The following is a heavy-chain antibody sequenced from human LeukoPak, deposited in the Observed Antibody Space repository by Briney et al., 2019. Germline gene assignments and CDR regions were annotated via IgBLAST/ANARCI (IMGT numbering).Heavy chain of an antibody. CDR3: AKAVGYCSGGSCYSAIDY. CDR2: IYYSGST. Sequence: SETLSLTCTVSGGSISSYYWSWIRQPPGKGLEWIGYIYYSGSTNYNPSLKSRVTISVDTSKNQFSLKLSSVTAADTALYYCAKAVGYCSGGSCYSAIDYWGQGTLVTVSS. CDR1: GGSISSYY. J-gene: IGHJ4*02. V-gene: IGHV4-59*01. D-gene: IGHD2-15*01.